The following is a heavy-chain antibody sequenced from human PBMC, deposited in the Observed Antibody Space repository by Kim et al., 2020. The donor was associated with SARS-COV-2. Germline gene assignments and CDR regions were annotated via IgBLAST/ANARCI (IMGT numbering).Heavy chain of an antibody. V-gene: IGHV1-2*02. D-gene: IGHD3-10*01. J-gene: IGHJ5*02. CDR3: ARVQFGFDKYNWFDP. Sequence: RKFQGRVTMTRDTSISTAYMELSRLRSDDTAVYYCARVQFGFDKYNWFDPWGQGTLVTVSS.